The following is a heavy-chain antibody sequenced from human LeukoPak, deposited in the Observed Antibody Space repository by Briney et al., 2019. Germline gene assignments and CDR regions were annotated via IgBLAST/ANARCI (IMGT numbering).Heavy chain of an antibody. CDR1: GFTFTNYL. CDR3: VREESGGYFDY. CDR2: IAPSVDTT. V-gene: IGHV1-46*01. Sequence: GASVKVSCKSFGFTFTNYLLHWVRQAPGQGLEWVGRIAPSVDTTNYAQKSRGRVTMTRDTSTSTVYMELSSLRSDDTAIYYCVREESGGYFDYWGQGTLVTVSS. D-gene: IGHD2-8*02. J-gene: IGHJ4*02.